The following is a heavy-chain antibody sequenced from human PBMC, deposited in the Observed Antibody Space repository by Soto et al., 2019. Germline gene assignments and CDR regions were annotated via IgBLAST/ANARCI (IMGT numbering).Heavy chain of an antibody. CDR1: GGTFSSYA. V-gene: IGHV1-69*13. J-gene: IGHJ6*02. CDR2: IIPIFGTA. D-gene: IGHD2-2*01. Sequence: SVKVSCKASGGTFSSYAISWVRQAPGQGLEWMGGIIPIFGTANYTQKFQGRVTITADESTSTAYMELSSLRSEDTAVYYCAREQYQLLKIYYYYGMDVWGQGTTVTVSS. CDR3: AREQYQLLKIYYYYGMDV.